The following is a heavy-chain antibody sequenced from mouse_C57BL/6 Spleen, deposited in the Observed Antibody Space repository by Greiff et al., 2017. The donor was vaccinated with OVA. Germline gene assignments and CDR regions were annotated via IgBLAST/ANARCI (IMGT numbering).Heavy chain of an antibody. Sequence: EVQGVESGPELVKPGASVKMSCKASGYTFTDYNMHWVKQSHGKSLEWIGYINPNNGGTSYNQKFKGKATLTVNKSSSTAYMELRSLTSEDSAVYYCAREEDSSGSFAYWGQGTLVTVSA. J-gene: IGHJ3*01. D-gene: IGHD3-2*02. CDR1: GYTFTDYN. CDR3: AREEDSSGSFAY. V-gene: IGHV1-22*01. CDR2: INPNNGGT.